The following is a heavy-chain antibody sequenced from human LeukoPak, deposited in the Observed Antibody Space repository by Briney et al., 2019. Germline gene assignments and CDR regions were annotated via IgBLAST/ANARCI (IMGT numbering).Heavy chain of an antibody. J-gene: IGHJ1*01. Sequence: PSETLSLTCTVSGGSISIYYWSWIRQPPGKGLEWIGYIYYSGSTNYNPSLKSRVTISVDTSKNQFSLELSSVTAADTAVYYCARGYSSWNPWGQGTLVTVSS. CDR1: GGSISIYY. CDR2: IYYSGST. D-gene: IGHD6-13*01. V-gene: IGHV4-59*01. CDR3: ARGYSSWNP.